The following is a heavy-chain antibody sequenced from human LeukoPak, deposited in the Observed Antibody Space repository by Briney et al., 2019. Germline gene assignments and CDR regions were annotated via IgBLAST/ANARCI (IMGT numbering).Heavy chain of an antibody. J-gene: IGHJ4*02. D-gene: IGHD3-22*01. CDR2: ISTSGSN. V-gene: IGHV4-4*09. CDR1: AASISNYY. CDR3: ASPRSGYRYTFDY. Sequence: SETLSLTCAVSAASISNYYWSWLRQAPGKGLEGIGYISTSGSNNYNTSLKRRVTISLDTSKNRFSLNLNFVTAADTAVYYCASPRSGYRYTFDYWGQGALVTVSS.